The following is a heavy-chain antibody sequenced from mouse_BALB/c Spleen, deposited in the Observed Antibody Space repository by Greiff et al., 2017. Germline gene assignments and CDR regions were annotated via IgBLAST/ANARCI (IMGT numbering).Heavy chain of an antibody. V-gene: IGHV14-3*02. CDR3: ARIGDGYYNAMDY. J-gene: IGHJ4*01. Sequence: EVMLVESGAELVKPGASVKLSCTASGFNIKDTYMHWVKQRPEQGLEWIGRIDPANGNTKYDPKFQGKATITADTSSNTAYLQLSSLTSEDTAVYYCARIGDGYYNAMDYWGQGTSVTVSS. CDR1: GFNIKDTY. D-gene: IGHD2-3*01. CDR2: IDPANGNT.